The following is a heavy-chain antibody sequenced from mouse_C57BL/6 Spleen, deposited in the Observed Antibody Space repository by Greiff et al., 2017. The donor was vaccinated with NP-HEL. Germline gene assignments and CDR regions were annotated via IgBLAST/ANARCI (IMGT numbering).Heavy chain of an antibody. CDR1: GFTFSSYG. Sequence: DVKLVESGGDLVKPGGSLKLSCAASGFTFSSYGMSWVRQTPDKRLEWVATISSGGSYTYYPDSVKGRFTISRDNAKNTLYLQMSSLKSEDTAMYYCARRYTGYFDVWGTGTTVTVSS. CDR2: ISSGGSYT. J-gene: IGHJ1*03. CDR3: ARRYTGYFDV. V-gene: IGHV5-6*02.